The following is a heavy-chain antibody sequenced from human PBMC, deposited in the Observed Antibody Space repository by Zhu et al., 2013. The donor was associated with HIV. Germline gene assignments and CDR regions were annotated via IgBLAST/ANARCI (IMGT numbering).Heavy chain of an antibody. CDR2: INPNSGGT. D-gene: IGHD6-13*01. CDR1: GYTFTGYY. V-gene: IGHV1-2*02. J-gene: IGHJ3*02. Sequence: QVQLVQSGAEVKKPGASVKVSCKASGYTFTGYYMHWVRQAPGQGLEWMGWINPNSGGTNYAQKFQGRVTMTRDTSISTAYMELSRLRSDDTAVYYCARERLMSIAAAANDAFDIWGQGTMVTVSS. CDR3: ARERLMSIAAAANDAFDI.